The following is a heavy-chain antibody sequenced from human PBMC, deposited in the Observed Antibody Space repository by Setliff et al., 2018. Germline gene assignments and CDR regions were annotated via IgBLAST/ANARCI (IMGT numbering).Heavy chain of an antibody. V-gene: IGHV4-59*02. Sequence: SETLSLPCTVSGGSVSPYFWSWIRQPPGKGLQWIGYIYHNGNTNFNPSLKSRVNMSIDTSKNQFALNLKSVTAADTAVYYCARDRTAYSYGLDVWGQGTTVTVSS. D-gene: IGHD5-18*01. CDR3: ARDRTAYSYGLDV. J-gene: IGHJ6*02. CDR1: GGSVSPYF. CDR2: IYHNGNT.